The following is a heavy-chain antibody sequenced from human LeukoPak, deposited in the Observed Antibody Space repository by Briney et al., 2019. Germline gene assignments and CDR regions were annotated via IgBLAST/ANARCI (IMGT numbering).Heavy chain of an antibody. CDR1: GFTVSSNY. D-gene: IGHD6-13*01. Sequence: TGGSLRLSCAASGFTVSSNYMSWVRQAPGKGLEWVSVIYSGGSTYYADSVKGRFTISRDNSKNTLYLQMNSLRAEDTAVYFCAKAEYLGSSWYYFDYWGQGTLVTVYS. CDR3: AKAEYLGSSWYYFDY. CDR2: IYSGGST. J-gene: IGHJ4*02. V-gene: IGHV3-66*02.